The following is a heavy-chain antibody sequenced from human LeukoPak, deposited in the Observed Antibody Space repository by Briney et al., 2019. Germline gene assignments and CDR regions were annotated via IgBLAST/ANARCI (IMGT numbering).Heavy chain of an antibody. CDR2: IKQDGSEK. J-gene: IGHJ6*02. CDR1: GFTLSSYW. CDR3: ARSSSSTYYYYYGMDV. Sequence: GGSLRLSCAASGFTLSSYWMSWVRQAPGKGLEWVANIKQDGSEKYYVDSVKGRSTISRDNAKNSLYLQMNSLRAEDTAVYYCARSSSSTYYYYYGMDVWGQGTTVTVSS. D-gene: IGHD6-6*01. V-gene: IGHV3-7*01.